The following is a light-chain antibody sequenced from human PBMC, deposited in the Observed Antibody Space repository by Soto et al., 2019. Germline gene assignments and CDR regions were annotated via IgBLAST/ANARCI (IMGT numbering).Light chain of an antibody. Sequence: QSALTQPASVSGSPGQSITISCTGTSSDVGGYDYVSWYQQYAGKAPKLTIYNVRNGPSGVSNRFSGSKSGNTASLTISGLQPEDEADYFCSSYTNSGTVLFGGGTKVTVL. CDR1: SSDVGGYDY. CDR3: SSYTNSGTVL. V-gene: IGLV2-14*01. CDR2: NVR. J-gene: IGLJ2*01.